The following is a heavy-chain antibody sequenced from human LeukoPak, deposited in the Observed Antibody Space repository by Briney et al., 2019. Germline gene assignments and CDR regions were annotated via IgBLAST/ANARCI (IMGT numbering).Heavy chain of an antibody. V-gene: IGHV4-31*03. J-gene: IGHJ4*02. CDR3: AAADWESFYFDS. D-gene: IGHD1-26*01. CDR2: TSYSEGT. Sequence: SETLSLTCTVSGGSVSRGGYYWNWIRQHPGNGLEWIGFTSYSEGTYYNPSLMSRITISVDRSQNQFSLKMRDVTAADTAVYFCAAADWESFYFDSWGQGALVAVSS. CDR1: GGSVSRGGYY.